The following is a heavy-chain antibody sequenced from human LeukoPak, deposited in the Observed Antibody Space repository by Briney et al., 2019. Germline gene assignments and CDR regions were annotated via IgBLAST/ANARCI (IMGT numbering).Heavy chain of an antibody. CDR2: ISGSGGST. CDR3: AKDGTLLTWGRFDY. J-gene: IGHJ4*02. CDR1: RFTFSSYA. Sequence: GGSLRLSCAASRFTFSSYAMSWVRQAPGKGLEWVSAISGSGGSTYYADSVKGRFTISRDNSKNTLYLQMNSLRAEDTAVYYCAKDGTLLTWGRFDYWGQGTLVTVSS. V-gene: IGHV3-23*01. D-gene: IGHD3-16*01.